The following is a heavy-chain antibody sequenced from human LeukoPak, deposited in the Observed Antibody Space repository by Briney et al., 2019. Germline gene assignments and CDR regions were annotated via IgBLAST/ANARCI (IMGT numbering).Heavy chain of an antibody. D-gene: IGHD4-23*01. CDR2: IIPIFGTA. Sequence: SVKVSCKASGGTFSSYAISWVRQAPGQGLEWMGRIIPIFGTANYAQKFQGRVTITTDESTITAYMELSSLRSEDTAVYYCARGDYGGKPWYFDYWGQGTLVTVSS. CDR1: GGTFSSYA. CDR3: ARGDYGGKPWYFDY. J-gene: IGHJ4*02. V-gene: IGHV1-69*05.